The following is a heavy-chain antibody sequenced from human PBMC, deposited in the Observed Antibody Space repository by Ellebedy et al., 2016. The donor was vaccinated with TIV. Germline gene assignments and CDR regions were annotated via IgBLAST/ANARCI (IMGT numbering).Heavy chain of an antibody. J-gene: IGHJ4*02. D-gene: IGHD1-26*01. CDR2: ISGDGGST. CDR1: GFTFDDYA. Sequence: GESLKISCAASGFTFDDYAMHWVRQAPGKGLEWVSLISGDGGSTYYADSVKGRFTISRDNSKNTLYLQMNSLRAEDTAVYYCAMSSPLDYWGQGTLVTVSS. CDR3: AMSSPLDY. V-gene: IGHV3-43*02.